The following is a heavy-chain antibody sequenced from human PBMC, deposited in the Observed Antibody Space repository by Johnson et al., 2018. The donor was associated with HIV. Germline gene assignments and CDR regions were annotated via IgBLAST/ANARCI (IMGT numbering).Heavy chain of an antibody. Sequence: MQLVESGGDLIQPGGSLRLSCAASGFTFRNYAMSWVRQAPGKGLEWVSGISGSGGSTYYADSVKGRFTISRDNSKNTLYLQMNSLRAEDTAVYYCAKEPGGFGEPGDAFDIWGQGTMVTVSS. CDR3: AKEPGGFGEPGDAFDI. D-gene: IGHD3-10*01. CDR2: ISGSGGST. J-gene: IGHJ3*02. CDR1: GFTFRNYA. V-gene: IGHV3-23*04.